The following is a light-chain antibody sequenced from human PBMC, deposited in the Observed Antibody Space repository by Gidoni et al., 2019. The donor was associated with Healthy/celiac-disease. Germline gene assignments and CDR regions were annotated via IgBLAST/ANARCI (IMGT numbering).Light chain of an antibody. CDR3: QQYNNWPPWT. CDR2: GAS. J-gene: IGKJ1*01. CDR1: QRVSSN. V-gene: IGKV3-15*01. Sequence: VMTQSPATLSVSPRERATLSCRASQRVSSNLAWYQQKPGPAPRLLIYGASTRATGIPARFSGSGSGKEFTRTNSSLQSEYCAVDYCQQYNNWPPWTFGQGTKVEIK.